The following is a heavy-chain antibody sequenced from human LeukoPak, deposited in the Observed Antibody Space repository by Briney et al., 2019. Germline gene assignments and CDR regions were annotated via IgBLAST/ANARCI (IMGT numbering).Heavy chain of an antibody. CDR2: ISGSGGST. V-gene: IGHV3-23*01. CDR1: GFTFNRDW. Sequence: GGSLRLSCAASGFTFNRDWTAWVRQAPGKGLEWVSAISGSGGSTYYADSVKGRFTISRDNSKNTLYLQMNSLRAEDTAVYYCAKDTQPAYSRSPGAFDIWGQGTMVTVSS. J-gene: IGHJ3*02. CDR3: AKDTQPAYSRSPGAFDI. D-gene: IGHD6-13*01.